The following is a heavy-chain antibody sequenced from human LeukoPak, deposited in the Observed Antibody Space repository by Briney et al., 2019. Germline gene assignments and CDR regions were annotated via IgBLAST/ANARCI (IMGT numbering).Heavy chain of an antibody. J-gene: IGHJ1*01. Sequence: ASVKVSCKASGYTFTGYYMHWVRQAPGQGLEWMGWINPNSGGTNYAQKFQGRVTMTRDTSISTAYMELSRLRSDDTAVYYCARSDYCSSTGCYKHWGQGTLVTVSS. CDR2: INPNSGGT. V-gene: IGHV1-2*02. CDR1: GYTFTGYY. CDR3: ARSDYCSSTGCYKH. D-gene: IGHD2-2*02.